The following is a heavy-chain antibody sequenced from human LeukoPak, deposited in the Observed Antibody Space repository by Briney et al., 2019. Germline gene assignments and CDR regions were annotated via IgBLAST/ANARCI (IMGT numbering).Heavy chain of an antibody. CDR2: MYHSGSP. D-gene: IGHD3-3*01. CDR1: GYSISSGYY. CDR3: ARGDFWSSPPYYFDY. V-gene: IGHV4-38-2*02. Sequence: SETLSLNCTVSGYSISSGYYWGWIRQPPGEGLEWIGCMYHSGSPYYNPSLKSRVTISVDTSKNMFSLKLSSVTAAYTAVFFCARGDFWSSPPYYFDYWGQGTLVTVSS. J-gene: IGHJ4*02.